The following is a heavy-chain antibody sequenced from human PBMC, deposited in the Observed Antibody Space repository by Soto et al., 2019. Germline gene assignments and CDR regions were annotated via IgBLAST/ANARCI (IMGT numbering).Heavy chain of an antibody. CDR2: ISYDGSNK. J-gene: IGHJ4*02. CDR3: ARDGAPTAIRHLYY. Sequence: GGSLRLSCAASGFTFSSYAMHWVRQAPGKGLEWVAVISYDGSNKYYADSVKGRFTISRDNSKNTLYLQMNSLRAEDTAVYYCARDGAPTAIRHLYYWRQGTLVTVSS. CDR1: GFTFSSYA. V-gene: IGHV3-30-3*01. D-gene: IGHD5-18*01.